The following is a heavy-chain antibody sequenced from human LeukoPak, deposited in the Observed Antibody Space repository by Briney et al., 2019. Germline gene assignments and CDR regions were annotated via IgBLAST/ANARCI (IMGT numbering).Heavy chain of an antibody. CDR2: ISGSGGST. D-gene: IGHD3-10*01. CDR1: GFTFSSYA. CDR3: ARDTWFGELLSPHDAFDI. Sequence: GGSLRLSCAASGFTFSSYAMSWVRQAPGKGLEWVSAISGSGGSTYYADSVKGRFTISRDNAKNSLYLQMNSLRAEDTAVYYCARDTWFGELLSPHDAFDIWGQGTMVTVSS. J-gene: IGHJ3*02. V-gene: IGHV3-23*01.